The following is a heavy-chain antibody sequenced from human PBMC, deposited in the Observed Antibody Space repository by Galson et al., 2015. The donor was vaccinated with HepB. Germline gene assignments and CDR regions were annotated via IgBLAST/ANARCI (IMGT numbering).Heavy chain of an antibody. CDR2: INAGNGNT. Sequence: SVKVSCKASGYTFTSYAMHWVRQAPGQRLEWMGWINAGNGNTKYSQKFQGRVTITRDTSASTAYMELSSLRSEDTAVYYCARDGGSGSYPFDYWGQGTLVTVSS. J-gene: IGHJ4*02. CDR1: GYTFTSYA. V-gene: IGHV1-3*01. CDR3: ARDGGSGSYPFDY. D-gene: IGHD3-10*01.